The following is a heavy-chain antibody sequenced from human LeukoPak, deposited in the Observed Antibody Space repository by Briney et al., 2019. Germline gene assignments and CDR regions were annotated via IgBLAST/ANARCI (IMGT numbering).Heavy chain of an antibody. Sequence: VASVKVSCKASGYTFTSYGISWVRQAPGQGLEWMGIINPSGGSTSYAQKFQGRVTMTRDTSTSTVYMELSSLRSEDTAVYYCANSPPYGENILAYWGQGTLVTVSS. CDR2: INPSGGST. V-gene: IGHV1-46*01. J-gene: IGHJ4*02. CDR3: ANSPPYGENILAY. CDR1: GYTFTSYG. D-gene: IGHD5-12*01.